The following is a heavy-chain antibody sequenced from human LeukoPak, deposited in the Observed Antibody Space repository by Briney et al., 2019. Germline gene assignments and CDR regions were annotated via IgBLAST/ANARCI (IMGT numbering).Heavy chain of an antibody. J-gene: IGHJ2*01. CDR3: ARCGANYDFWSGYSDWYFDL. D-gene: IGHD3-3*01. CDR1: GGSISSYY. CDR2: IYYSGST. V-gene: IGHV4-59*01. Sequence: PSETLSLTCTVSGGSISSYYWSRIRQPPGKGLEWIGYIYYSGSTNYNPSLKSRVTISVDTSKNQFSLKLSSVTAADTAVYYCARCGANYDFWSGYSDWYFDLWGRGTLVTVSS.